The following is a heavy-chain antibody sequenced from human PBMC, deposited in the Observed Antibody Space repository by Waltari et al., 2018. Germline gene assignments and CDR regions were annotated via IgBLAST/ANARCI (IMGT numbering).Heavy chain of an antibody. CDR3: ARVAYDRIGYLVDY. CDR1: GYSISSGYY. D-gene: IGHD3-22*01. CDR2: IYHGGST. V-gene: IGHV4-38-2*01. J-gene: IGHJ4*02. Sequence: QVQLQESGPGQVKPSETLSLTCAVSGYSISSGYYWGWIRQPQGKGLEWFGRIYHGGSTYYHPPLKSRATISVDTSKNQFSLKLSSVTAADTAVYSCARVAYDRIGYLVDYWGQGTLVTVSS.